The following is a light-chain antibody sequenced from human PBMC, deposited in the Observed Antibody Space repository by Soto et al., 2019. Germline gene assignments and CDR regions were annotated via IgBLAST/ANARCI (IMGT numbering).Light chain of an antibody. CDR1: SSDVGGYNY. CDR2: DVS. CDR3: CSYAGSYTLNV. V-gene: IGLV2-11*01. J-gene: IGLJ1*01. Sequence: QSALTQPRSVSGSPGQSVTISCTGTSSDVGGYNYVSWYQQHPGKAPKLMIYDVSKRPSGVPDRFSGSKSGNTASLTISGLQAEDEADYYFCSYAGSYTLNVFGTVTKVTVL.